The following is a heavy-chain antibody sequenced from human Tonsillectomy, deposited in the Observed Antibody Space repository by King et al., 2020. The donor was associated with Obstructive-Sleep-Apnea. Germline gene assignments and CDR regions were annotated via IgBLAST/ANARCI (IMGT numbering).Heavy chain of an antibody. J-gene: IGHJ6*02. Sequence: VQLVESGGGLVQPGGSLRLSCAASGFTFSSYSMNWVRQAPGKGLEWVSYISSSSSTIYYADSVKGRFTISRDNAKNSLYLQMNSLRAEDTAVYYCASSPGNYYYGMDVWGQGTTVTVSS. CDR2: ISSSSSTI. CDR3: ASSPGNYYYGMDV. CDR1: GFTFSSYS. D-gene: IGHD3-10*01. V-gene: IGHV3-48*04.